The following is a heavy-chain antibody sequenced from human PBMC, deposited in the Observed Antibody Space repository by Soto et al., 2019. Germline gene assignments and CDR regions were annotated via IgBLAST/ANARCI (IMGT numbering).Heavy chain of an antibody. CDR3: AKVFLAAADSGCPGYV. D-gene: IGHD6-13*01. CDR2: ISYDGSNK. CDR1: GFTFSSYG. J-gene: IGHJ6*02. Sequence: QVQLVESGGGVVQPGRSLRLSCAASGFTFSSYGMHWVRQAPGKGLEWVAAISYDGSNKYYADSVKGRFTISRDNSKNTLYLQMNSLRAEDTAVYYGAKVFLAAADSGCPGYVWCRGPTVTVSS. V-gene: IGHV3-30*18.